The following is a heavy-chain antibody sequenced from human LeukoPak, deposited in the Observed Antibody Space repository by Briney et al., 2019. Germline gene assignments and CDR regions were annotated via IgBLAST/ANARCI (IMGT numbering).Heavy chain of an antibody. D-gene: IGHD2-2*01. CDR2: INHSGST. Sequence: SETLSLTCAVYGGSFSGYYWSWIRQPPGKGLEWIGEINHSGSTNYNPSLKSRVTMSVDTSKNQFSLKLSSVTAADTAVYYCARDDLLGYCSSTSCNYYYYMDVWGKGTTVTVSS. CDR1: GGSFSGYY. V-gene: IGHV4-34*01. CDR3: ARDDLLGYCSSTSCNYYYYMDV. J-gene: IGHJ6*03.